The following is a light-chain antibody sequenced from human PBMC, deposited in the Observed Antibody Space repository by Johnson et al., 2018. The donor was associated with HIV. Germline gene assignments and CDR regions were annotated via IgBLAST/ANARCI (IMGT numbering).Light chain of an antibody. J-gene: IGLJ1*01. CDR2: ENN. CDR3: GTWDSSLSAGYV. CDR1: SSNIGNNY. Sequence: QSVLTQPPSVSAAPGQKVTISCSGSSSNIGNNYVSWYQQLPGTAPKLLIYENNKRPSGIPARFSGPKSGTSATLGVTGLQTGDEADYYCGTWDSSLSAGYVFGTGTKVTVL. V-gene: IGLV1-51*02.